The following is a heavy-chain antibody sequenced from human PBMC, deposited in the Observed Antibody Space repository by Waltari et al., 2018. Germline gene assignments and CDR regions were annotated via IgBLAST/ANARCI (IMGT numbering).Heavy chain of an antibody. V-gene: IGHV1-18*01. CDR3: ARDLPLISSWYSPDAFDI. Sequence: QVQLVQSGAEVKKPGASVKVSCKASGYTFTSYGISWVRQAPGQGLEWMGWISAYNGNTNYAQKLQGRVTMTTDTSTSTAYMELRSLRSDDTAVYYCARDLPLISSWYSPDAFDIWGQGTMVTVSS. J-gene: IGHJ3*02. CDR2: ISAYNGNT. CDR1: GYTFTSYG. D-gene: IGHD6-13*01.